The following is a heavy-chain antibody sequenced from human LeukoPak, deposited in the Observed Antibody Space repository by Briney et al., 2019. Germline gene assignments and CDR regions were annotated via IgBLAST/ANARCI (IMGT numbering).Heavy chain of an antibody. V-gene: IGHV4-59*01. J-gene: IGHJ5*02. CDR1: GGSISSYY. CDR2: IYYSGST. D-gene: IGHD3-10*01. Sequence: KPSETLSLTCTVSGGSISSYYWSWIRQPPGKGLEWIGYIYYSGSTNYNPSLKSRVTISVDTSKNQFSLKLSSVTAADTAVYYCARVGILWFGELSCWFDPWGQGTLVTVSS. CDR3: ARVGILWFGELSCWFDP.